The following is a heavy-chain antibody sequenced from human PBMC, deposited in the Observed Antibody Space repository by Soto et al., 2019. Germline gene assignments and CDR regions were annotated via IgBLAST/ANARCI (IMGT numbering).Heavy chain of an antibody. J-gene: IGHJ4*02. Sequence: ASVKVFCKPSRYTFSSGGITSVRQVPGQGPEWVGWISSYNGNSNNAQKFQGRVTMTTDTSTTTAYMELRSLTSDDTAIYYCARGVASWKIGDSETFFDFWGPGTLVTVSS. CDR2: ISSYNGNS. V-gene: IGHV1-18*01. D-gene: IGHD1-1*01. CDR3: ARGVASWKIGDSETFFDF. CDR1: RYTFSSGG.